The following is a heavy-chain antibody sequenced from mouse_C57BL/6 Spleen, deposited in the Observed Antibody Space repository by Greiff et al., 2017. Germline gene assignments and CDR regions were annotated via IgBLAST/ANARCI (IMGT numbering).Heavy chain of an antibody. V-gene: IGHV1-64*01. CDR2: IHPNSGST. CDR3: ARYDYGLWYFDV. J-gene: IGHJ1*03. CDR1: GYTFTSYW. D-gene: IGHD2-4*01. Sequence: VQLQQPGASVKLSCKASGYTFTSYWMHWVKQRPGQGLEWIGMIHPNSGSTNYNEKFKSKATLTVDKSSSTAYMQLSSLTSEDSAVYYCARYDYGLWYFDVWGTGTTVTVSS.